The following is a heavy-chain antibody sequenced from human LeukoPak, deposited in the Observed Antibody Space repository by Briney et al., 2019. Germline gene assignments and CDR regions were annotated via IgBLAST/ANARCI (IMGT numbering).Heavy chain of an antibody. Sequence: SQTLSLTCAISGDSVSSNSAAWNWIRRSPSRGLEWLGRTYYRSKWYNDYAVSVKSRITINPDTSKNQFSLQLNSVTPEDTAVYYCARGIFSSSWYDHYFDYWGQGTLVTVSS. CDR3: ARGIFSSSWYDHYFDY. V-gene: IGHV6-1*01. J-gene: IGHJ4*02. CDR1: GDSVSSNSAA. CDR2: TYYRSKWYN. D-gene: IGHD6-13*01.